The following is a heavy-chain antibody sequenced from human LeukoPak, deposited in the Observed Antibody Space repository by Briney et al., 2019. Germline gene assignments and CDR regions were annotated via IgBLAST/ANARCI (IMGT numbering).Heavy chain of an antibody. CDR1: GYTFTSYG. CDR3: ARDTIHGDDYVFDY. CDR2: ISAYNGNT. Sequence: GASVKVSCKSSGYTFTSYGISWVRQAPGQGPEWMGWISAYNGNTNYVQKFRGRVTMTTDTSTTTAYMELRSLRSDDTAVYYCARDTIHGDDYVFDYWGQGTLVIVSS. J-gene: IGHJ4*02. V-gene: IGHV1-18*01. D-gene: IGHD3-10*02.